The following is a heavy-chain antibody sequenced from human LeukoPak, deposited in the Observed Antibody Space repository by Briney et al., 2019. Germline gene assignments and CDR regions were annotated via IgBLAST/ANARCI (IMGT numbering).Heavy chain of an antibody. D-gene: IGHD4-17*01. V-gene: IGHV3-30*02. Sequence: GSLRLSCAASGFTFSSYGMHWVRQAPGKGLEWVAFIRYDGSNKYYADSVKGRFTISRDNSKNTLYLQMNSLRAEDTAVYYCAKDRYGDQNWFDPWGQGTLVTVSS. CDR3: AKDRYGDQNWFDP. CDR1: GFTFSSYG. J-gene: IGHJ5*02. CDR2: IRYDGSNK.